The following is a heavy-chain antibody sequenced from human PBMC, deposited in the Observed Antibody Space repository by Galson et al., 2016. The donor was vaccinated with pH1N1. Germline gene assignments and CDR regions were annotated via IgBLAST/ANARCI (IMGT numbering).Heavy chain of an antibody. CDR1: GFSLSTSGMC. V-gene: IGHV2-70*01. J-gene: IGHJ5*02. CDR2: IDWDDDK. Sequence: PALVKPTQTLTLTCTFSGFSLSTSGMCVSWIRQPPGKALEWLALIDWDDDKYYSTSLKTRLTISKDTSKNQVVLTMTNMDPVDTATYYCARVTYGDYSNLFDPWGQGTLVTVSS. D-gene: IGHD4-17*01. CDR3: ARVTYGDYSNLFDP.